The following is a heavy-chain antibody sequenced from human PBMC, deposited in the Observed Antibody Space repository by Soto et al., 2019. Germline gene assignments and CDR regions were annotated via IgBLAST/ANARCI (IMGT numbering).Heavy chain of an antibody. Sequence: QVQLQESGPGLVKPSGTLSLTCAISSGSITSSNWWSWFRQPPGKGLEWTGESHHGGNTNYNPSRKSRLTISVDRSQNQFSLRLSSVTAADTAVYFCASHLIMPGTRGFDYWGQGSLVTVSS. CDR3: ASHLIMPGTRGFDY. V-gene: IGHV4-4*02. CDR2: SHHGGNT. J-gene: IGHJ4*02. D-gene: IGHD1-1*01. CDR1: SGSITSSNW.